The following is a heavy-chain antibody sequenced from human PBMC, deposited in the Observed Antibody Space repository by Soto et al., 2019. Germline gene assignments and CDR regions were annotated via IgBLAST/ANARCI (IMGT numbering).Heavy chain of an antibody. CDR2: ISSSSSTI. CDR1: GFTFSSYS. J-gene: IGHJ4*02. CDR3: ARDKPRSGYEKFDY. D-gene: IGHD3-3*01. Sequence: EVQLVESGGGLVQPGGSLRLSCAASGFTFSSYSMNWVRQAPGKGLEWVSYISSSSSTIYYADSVKGRFTISRDNAKNSLYLQMTSLRAEDTAVYYCARDKPRSGYEKFDYWGQGTLVTVSS. V-gene: IGHV3-48*01.